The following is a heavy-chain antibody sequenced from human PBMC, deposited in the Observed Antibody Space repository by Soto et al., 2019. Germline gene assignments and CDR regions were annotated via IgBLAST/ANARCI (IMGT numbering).Heavy chain of an antibody. Sequence: PGGSLRLSCAASGFTFSSYSMNWVRQAPGKGLEWVSSISSSSSYIYYADSVKGRFTISRDNAKNSLYLQMNSLRAEDTAVYYCARGVIAAAVSPLYSSGWQTKYYYYGMDVWGQGTTVTVSS. CDR3: ARGVIAAAVSPLYSSGWQTKYYYYGMDV. CDR2: ISSSSSYI. D-gene: IGHD6-19*01. V-gene: IGHV3-21*01. J-gene: IGHJ6*02. CDR1: GFTFSSYS.